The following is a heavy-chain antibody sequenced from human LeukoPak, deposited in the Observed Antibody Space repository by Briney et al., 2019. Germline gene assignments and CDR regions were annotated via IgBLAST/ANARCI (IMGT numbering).Heavy chain of an antibody. V-gene: IGHV3-30*03. Sequence: GGSLRLSCAASGFTFSSYGMHWVRQAPGKGLEWVAVISYDGSNEWYADSVKGRFTVSRDNSKNTLYLQMNSLRVEDTAVYYCARGHPHGWELYLDYWGQGTLVTVSS. CDR1: GFTFSSYG. CDR3: ARGHPHGWELYLDY. D-gene: IGHD1-26*01. J-gene: IGHJ4*02. CDR2: ISYDGSNE.